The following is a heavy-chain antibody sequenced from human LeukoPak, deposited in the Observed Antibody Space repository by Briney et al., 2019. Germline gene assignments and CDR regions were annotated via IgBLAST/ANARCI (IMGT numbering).Heavy chain of an antibody. V-gene: IGHV3-23*01. J-gene: IGHJ4*02. CDR2: ISGSGGST. D-gene: IGHD6-13*01. CDR1: GFTFSSYA. Sequence: PGGSLRLSCAASGFTFSSYAMSWVRQAPGKGLEWVSAISGSGGSTYYADSVKGRFTISRDNAKNSLYLQMNSLRAEDTAVCYCAREDSSWLYYFDYWGQGTLVTVSS. CDR3: AREDSSWLYYFDY.